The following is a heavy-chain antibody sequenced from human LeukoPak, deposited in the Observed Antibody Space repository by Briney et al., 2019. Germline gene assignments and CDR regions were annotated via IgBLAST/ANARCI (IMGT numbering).Heavy chain of an antibody. J-gene: IGHJ6*02. CDR2: INHNGSMN. CDR1: GFTFSSYW. D-gene: IGHD3-16*01. V-gene: IGHV3-7*03. CDR3: ARGGGLDV. Sequence: GGSLRLSCAASGFTFSSYWMNWARQAPGKGLEWVASINHNGSMNYYVDSVKGRFTISRDNAKNSLYLQMSTLRAEDTAVYFCARGGGLDVWGQGATVTVSS.